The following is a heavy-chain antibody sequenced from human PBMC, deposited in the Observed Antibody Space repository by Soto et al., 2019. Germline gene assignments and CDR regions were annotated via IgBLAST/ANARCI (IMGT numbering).Heavy chain of an antibody. D-gene: IGHD3-22*01. CDR2: ISYDGSNK. J-gene: IGHJ3*02. Sequence: SLRLSCAASGFTFSSYAMHWVRQAPGKVLEWVAVISYDGSNKYYADSVKGRFTISRDNSKNTLYLQMNSLRAEDTAVYYCTTEKNYYESSGYFTPVDAFYIWGQGTMVTVSS. V-gene: IGHV3-30-3*01. CDR3: TTEKNYYESSGYFTPVDAFYI. CDR1: GFTFSSYA.